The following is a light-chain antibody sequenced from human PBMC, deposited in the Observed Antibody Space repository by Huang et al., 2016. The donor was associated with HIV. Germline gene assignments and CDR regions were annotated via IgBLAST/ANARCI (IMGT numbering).Light chain of an antibody. V-gene: IGKV2-28*01. J-gene: IGKJ2*01. CDR1: QSLRHRNGLNY. CDR2: LGS. Sequence: VVMTQSPLSLPVPPGEPASISCRSSQSLRHRNGLNYLDWYLQKPGQSPQLLIHLGSSRASLVPDRFSGGGSGTDFSLNISRVEAEDAGIYYCMEALQTPYTFGQGTKLEI. CDR3: MEALQTPYT.